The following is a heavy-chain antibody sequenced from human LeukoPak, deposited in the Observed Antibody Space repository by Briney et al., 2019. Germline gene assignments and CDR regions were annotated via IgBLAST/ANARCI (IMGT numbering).Heavy chain of an antibody. J-gene: IGHJ4*02. CDR2: ISYDGSNK. Sequence: GGSLRLSCTASGFTITSYVTSWVRQAPGKGLEWVAVISYDGSNKYYADSVKGRFTISRDNSKNTLYLQMNSLRAEDTAVYYCARSAQYSSSSWFDCWGQGTLVTVSS. D-gene: IGHD6-6*01. CDR3: ARSAQYSSSSWFDC. CDR1: GFTITSYV. V-gene: IGHV3-30-3*01.